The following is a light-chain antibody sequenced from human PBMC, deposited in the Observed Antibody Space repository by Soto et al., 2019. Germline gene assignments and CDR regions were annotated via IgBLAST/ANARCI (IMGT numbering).Light chain of an antibody. CDR1: SSDVGAYNY. Sequence: QSALTQPASVSGSPGQSITISCTGTSSDVGAYNYVSWYQQHPGKAPKLIICEVNNRPSGVSNRFSGSKSDNTASLTISGLQAEDEADYYCSSFTSSASYVFGTGTRSPS. V-gene: IGLV2-14*01. J-gene: IGLJ1*01. CDR3: SSFTSSASYV. CDR2: EVN.